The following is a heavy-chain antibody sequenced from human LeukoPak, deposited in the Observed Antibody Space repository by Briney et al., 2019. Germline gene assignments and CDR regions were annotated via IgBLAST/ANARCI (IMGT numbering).Heavy chain of an antibody. V-gene: IGHV1-18*01. CDR3: ARDSRYSHYFDY. J-gene: IGHJ4*02. Sequence: GASVKVCCKASGYAVGSYGISWVRRAPGHGLEWMGWISAYNGNTNYASKLQGRVTMTTDTSTSTAYMALRSLGSDDTAVYYCARDSRYSHYFDYWGKGTLVTVSS. D-gene: IGHD6-13*01. CDR1: GYAVGSYG. CDR2: ISAYNGNT.